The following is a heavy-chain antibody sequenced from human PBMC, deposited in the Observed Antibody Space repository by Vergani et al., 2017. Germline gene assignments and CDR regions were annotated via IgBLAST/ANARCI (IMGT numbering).Heavy chain of an antibody. J-gene: IGHJ2*01. V-gene: IGHV4-31*03. Sequence: QVQLQESGPGLVKPSQTLSLTCTVSGGSISSGGSYWSWIRQHPGKGLEWIGYIYYSGSTYYNPSLKSRVTISVDTSKNQFSLKLSSVTAADTAVYYCARTPSXPRYYYDSSGYSGWYFDLWGRGTLVTVSS. CDR1: GGSISSGGSY. D-gene: IGHD3-22*01. CDR2: IYYSGST. CDR3: ARTPSXPRYYYDSSGYSGWYFDL.